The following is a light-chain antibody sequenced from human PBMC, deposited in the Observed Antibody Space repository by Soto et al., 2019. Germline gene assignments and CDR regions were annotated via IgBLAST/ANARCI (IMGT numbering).Light chain of an antibody. J-gene: IGLJ2*01. Sequence: QSVLTQPASVSGSPGQSITISCTGTSSDVGGYNYVSWYQQHPGKAPKLMIYEVSNRPSGVSNRFSGSKSGTSASLAISGLQSEDEADYYCAAWDDSLSGVVFGGGTKLTVL. CDR1: SSDVGGYNY. CDR2: EVS. V-gene: IGLV2-14*01. CDR3: AAWDDSLSGVV.